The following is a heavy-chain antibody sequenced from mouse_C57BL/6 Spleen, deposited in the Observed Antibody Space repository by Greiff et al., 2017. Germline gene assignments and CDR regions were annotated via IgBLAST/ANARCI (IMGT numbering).Heavy chain of an antibody. CDR3: ARNNGDYERDAMDY. V-gene: IGHV2-2*01. J-gene: IGHJ4*01. D-gene: IGHD2-13*01. Sequence: VKLMESGPGLVQPSQCLSITCTASGFSFTSYGVHWVRQSPGKGLEWLGGIWSGGSTDYNAAFIYRLSISKENTKSQVFFKMNSLQADDTAIYYWARNNGDYERDAMDYWGQGTSVTGAS. CDR1: GFSFTSYG. CDR2: IWSGGST.